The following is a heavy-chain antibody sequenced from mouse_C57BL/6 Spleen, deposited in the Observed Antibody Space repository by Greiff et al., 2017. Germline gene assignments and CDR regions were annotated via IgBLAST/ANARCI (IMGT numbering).Heavy chain of an antibody. CDR3: ATYSIYGGAMDY. CDR2: IHPNSGST. V-gene: IGHV1-64*01. J-gene: IGHJ4*01. CDR1: GYTFTSYW. D-gene: IGHD2-5*01. Sequence: VQLQQPGAELVKPGASVKLSCKASGYTFTSYWMHWVKQRPGQGLEWIGMIHPNSGSTNYNEKFKSKATLTVDKASSTAYMQLSSLTSEDSAVYYCATYSIYGGAMDYWGQGTSVTVSS.